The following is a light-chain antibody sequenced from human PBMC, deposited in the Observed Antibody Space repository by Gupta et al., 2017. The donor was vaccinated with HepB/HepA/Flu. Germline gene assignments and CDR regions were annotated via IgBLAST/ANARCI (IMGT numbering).Light chain of an antibody. CDR3: QHRHSTPYT. Sequence: DIQMTQSTSSLSASVGDRVTITCRASQSINHFLNWYQQKPGKAPKLLIHAVFTVQSGVPTIFSGSGSGTDFTLTISSRQPEDFATYYCQHRHSTPYTFGQGTXVEIK. J-gene: IGKJ2*01. CDR1: QSINHF. V-gene: IGKV1-39*01. CDR2: AVF.